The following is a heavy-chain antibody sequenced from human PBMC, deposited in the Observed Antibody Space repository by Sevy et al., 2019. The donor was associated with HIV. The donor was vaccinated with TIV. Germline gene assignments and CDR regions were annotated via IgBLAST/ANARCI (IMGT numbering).Heavy chain of an antibody. CDR3: AGARYDSSGSFDAFDI. CDR1: GFTFSSYA. D-gene: IGHD3-22*01. J-gene: IGHJ3*02. Sequence: GGSLRLSCTASGFTFSSYAMNWVRQAPGKGLEWVSTIFRSGDVTYYADSVKGRFTISRDNSRNTLYLQMNSLRAEYTAVDYCAGARYDSSGSFDAFDIWGQGTMVTVSS. CDR2: IFRSGDVT. V-gene: IGHV3-23*01.